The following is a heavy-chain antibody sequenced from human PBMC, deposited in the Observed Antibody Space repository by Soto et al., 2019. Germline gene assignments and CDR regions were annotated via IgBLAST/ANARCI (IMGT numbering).Heavy chain of an antibody. Sequence: QVQLVQSGAVVKKPGASEKISCKASGYTFTSYGITSVRQAPEQEVEWMGWITAYNGNTHHAQKLQGRVTMTTDTSTSTAYMEVRSLRSDDTAVYYCARGEAYGDGYWGPGTLVTFSS. J-gene: IGHJ4*02. D-gene: IGHD4-17*01. CDR3: ARGEAYGDGY. CDR2: ITAYNGNT. CDR1: GYTFTSYG. V-gene: IGHV1-18*01.